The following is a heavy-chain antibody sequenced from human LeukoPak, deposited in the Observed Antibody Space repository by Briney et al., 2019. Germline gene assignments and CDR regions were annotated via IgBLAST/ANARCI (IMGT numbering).Heavy chain of an antibody. J-gene: IGHJ3*02. Sequence: ASVKVSCKASGYTFTGYYMHWVRQAPGQGLEWMGWINPNSGGTNYAQKFQGRVTMTRDTSISTAYMELSRLRSDDTAVYYCARPVGATSAFDIWGQGTMVTVSS. D-gene: IGHD1-26*01. CDR3: ARPVGATSAFDI. CDR2: INPNSGGT. CDR1: GYTFTGYY. V-gene: IGHV1-2*02.